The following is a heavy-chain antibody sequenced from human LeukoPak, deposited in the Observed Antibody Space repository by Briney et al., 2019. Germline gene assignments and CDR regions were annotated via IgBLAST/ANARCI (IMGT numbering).Heavy chain of an antibody. CDR3: ARGRGDYVWGSYRYISEYFQH. J-gene: IGHJ1*01. CDR1: GGSFSGYY. CDR2: INHSGST. V-gene: IGHV4-34*01. Sequence: SETLSLTCAVYGGSFSGYYWSWIRQPPGKGLEWIGEINHSGSTYYNPSLKSRVTISVDTSKNQFSLKLSSVTAADTAVYYCARGRGDYVWGSYRYISEYFQHWARAPWSPSPQ. D-gene: IGHD3-16*02.